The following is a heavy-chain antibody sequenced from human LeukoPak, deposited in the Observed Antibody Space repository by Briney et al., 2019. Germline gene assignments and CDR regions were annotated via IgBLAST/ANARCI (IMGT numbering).Heavy chain of an antibody. CDR1: GGSISSGDYY. V-gene: IGHV4-30-4*08. J-gene: IGHJ4*02. Sequence: KSSETLSLTCTVSGGSISSGDYYWSWIRQPPGKGLEWIGYIYYSGSTSYNPSLKSRVTMLVDTSKNQFSLKLSSMTAADTAVYYCASPEKDEVLRFLEWSPGFDYWGQGTLVTVSS. CDR3: ASPEKDEVLRFLEWSPGFDY. D-gene: IGHD3-3*01. CDR2: IYYSGST.